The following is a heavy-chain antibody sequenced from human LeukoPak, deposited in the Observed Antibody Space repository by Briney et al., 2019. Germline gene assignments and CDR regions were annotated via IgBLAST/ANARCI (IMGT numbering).Heavy chain of an antibody. V-gene: IGHV3-30*04. CDR2: ISYDGSNK. D-gene: IGHD2-15*01. CDR3: AKNGDRGAYCTGGTCYPYFYYYMDV. Sequence: GGSLRLSCAASGFTFSSYAMHWVRRAPGKGLEWVAVISYDGSNKYYADSVKGRFTISRDNSKNTLYLQMNSLRAEDTAIYYCAKNGDRGAYCTGGTCYPYFYYYMDVWGKGTTVTI. CDR1: GFTFSSYA. J-gene: IGHJ6*03.